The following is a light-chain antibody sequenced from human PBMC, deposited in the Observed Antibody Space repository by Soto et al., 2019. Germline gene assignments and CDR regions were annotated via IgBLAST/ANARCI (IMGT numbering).Light chain of an antibody. CDR3: QQYNNWPPWT. CDR2: GAS. CDR1: QSVSSN. V-gene: IGKV3-15*01. J-gene: IGKJ1*01. Sequence: EIVMTQSPATLSVSPGERATLSCRASQSVSSNLAWYQQKPGQAPRLRIYGASTRATGIPARFSGSGSGTEFTLTISSLPSEDFAVYYCQQYNNWPPWTFGKGTKVYIK.